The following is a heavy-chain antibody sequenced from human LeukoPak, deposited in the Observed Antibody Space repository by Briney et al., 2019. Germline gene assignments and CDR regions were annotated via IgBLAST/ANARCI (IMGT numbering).Heavy chain of an antibody. CDR3: ARDYQLLYGYDAFDI. D-gene: IGHD2-2*02. CDR2: ISAYNGNT. J-gene: IGHJ3*02. V-gene: IGHV1-18*01. Sequence: ASVKVSCKASGYTFTSYDINWVRQATGQGLEWMGWISAYNGNTNYAQKLQDRVTMTTDTSTSTAYMELRSLRSDDTAVYYCARDYQLLYGYDAFDIWGQGTMVTVSS. CDR1: GYTFTSYD.